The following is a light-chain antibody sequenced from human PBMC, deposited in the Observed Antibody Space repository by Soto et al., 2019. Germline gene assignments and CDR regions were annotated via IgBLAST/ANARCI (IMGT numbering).Light chain of an antibody. Sequence: EIVLTQSPATLSLSPGERATLSCRASQSVSNFLAWYQQKPGQAPRLLISDASNRATGIPGRFSGSASGTEFSLTISSLEPEDFAVYYCQQRSNWPWTFGQGTKVEIK. CDR2: DAS. CDR3: QQRSNWPWT. CDR1: QSVSNF. J-gene: IGKJ1*01. V-gene: IGKV3-11*01.